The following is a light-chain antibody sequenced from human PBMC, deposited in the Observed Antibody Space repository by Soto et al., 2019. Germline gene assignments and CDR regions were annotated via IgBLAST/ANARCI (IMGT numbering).Light chain of an antibody. V-gene: IGLV2-14*01. CDR3: NSYTSGSTWV. CDR1: SSDVGGYNY. Sequence: QSVLTQPASVSGSPGQSITISCTGTSSDVGGYNYVSWYQQHPGKAPKLMIYEVSHRPSGVSNRFSGSKSGNTASLTISGLQAEDEADYYCNSYTSGSTWVFGGGTKLTVL. J-gene: IGLJ3*02. CDR2: EVS.